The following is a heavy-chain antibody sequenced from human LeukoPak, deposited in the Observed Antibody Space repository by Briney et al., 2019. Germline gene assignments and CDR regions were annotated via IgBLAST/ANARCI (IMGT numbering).Heavy chain of an antibody. CDR2: ISGSGGST. D-gene: IGHD4-11*01. J-gene: IGHJ6*02. CDR3: AKGTVTTDGCYYYGMDV. Sequence: GGSLRLSCAASGFTFSSYAMSWVRQAPGKGLEWVSAISGSGGSTYYADSVKGRFTISRDNSKNTLYLQMNSLRAEDTAVYYCAKGTVTTDGCYYYGMDVWGQGTTVTVSS. CDR1: GFTFSSYA. V-gene: IGHV3-23*01.